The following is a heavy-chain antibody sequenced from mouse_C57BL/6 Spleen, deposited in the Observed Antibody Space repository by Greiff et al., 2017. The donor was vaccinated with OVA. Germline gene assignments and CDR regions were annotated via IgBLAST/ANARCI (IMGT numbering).Heavy chain of an antibody. V-gene: IGHV1-55*01. D-gene: IGHD1-1*01. CDR2: IYPGSGST. CDR1: GYTFTSYW. CDR3: ARGLFTTVEEGFAY. Sequence: QVQLQQPGAELVKPGASVKMSCKASGYTFTSYWITWVKQRPGQGLEWIGDIYPGSGSTNYNEKFKSKATLTVDTSSSTAYMQLSSLTSEDSAVYYCARGLFTTVEEGFAYWGQGTLVTVSA. J-gene: IGHJ3*01.